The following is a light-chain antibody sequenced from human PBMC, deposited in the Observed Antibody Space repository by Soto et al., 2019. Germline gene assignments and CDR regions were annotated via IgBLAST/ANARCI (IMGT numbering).Light chain of an antibody. CDR3: QHYGSSIYT. CDR2: GTS. V-gene: IGKV3-20*01. J-gene: IGKJ2*01. Sequence: ENVLTQSPGTLSLSPGERATLSCRASQSVDSSYLAWYQQKPGQAPMLLIYGTSSRATGIPDRFSGSGSGTDFTLTINRLEPEDFAVYYCQHYGSSIYTFGQGTKLEIK. CDR1: QSVDSSY.